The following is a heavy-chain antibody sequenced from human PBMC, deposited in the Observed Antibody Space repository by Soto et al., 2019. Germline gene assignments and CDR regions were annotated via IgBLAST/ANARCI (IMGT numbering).Heavy chain of an antibody. CDR2: IRYDGSYK. J-gene: IGHJ4*02. CDR3: HISGSYGY. CDR1: GFTFSKYG. Sequence: GGSLRLSCEASGFTFSKYGMHWVRQAPGKGLKWVAVIRYDGSYKYYADSVKGRFTISRDNSKNTLYLQMNNLRAEDTAVYYCHISGSYGYWGQGTLVTVSS. V-gene: IGHV3-30*02. D-gene: IGHD1-26*01.